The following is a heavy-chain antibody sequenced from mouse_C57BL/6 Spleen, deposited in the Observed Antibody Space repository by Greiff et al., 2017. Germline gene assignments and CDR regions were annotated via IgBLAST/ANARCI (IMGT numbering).Heavy chain of an antibody. D-gene: IGHD3-1*01. CDR2: IYPGSGST. Sequence: QVQLQQPGAELVKPGASVKMSCKASGYTFTSYWITWVKQRPGQGLEWIGDIYPGSGSTNYNAKFKSKATLTVDTSSSTAYMQLSSLTSEDSAVYYCARAYGLRATNYFDYWGQGTTLTVSS. CDR1: GYTFTSYW. J-gene: IGHJ2*01. V-gene: IGHV1-55*01. CDR3: ARAYGLRATNYFDY.